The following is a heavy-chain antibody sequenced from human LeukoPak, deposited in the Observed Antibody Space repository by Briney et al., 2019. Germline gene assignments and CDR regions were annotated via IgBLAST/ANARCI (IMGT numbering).Heavy chain of an antibody. D-gene: IGHD1-14*01. Sequence: SVKVSSKASGGTFSSYAISWVRQAPGQGLEWMGGIIPIFGTANYAQKFQGRVTITADESTSTAYMELSSLRSEDTAVYYCARGYPNLHGVDYWGQGTLVTVSS. CDR1: GGTFSSYA. CDR2: IIPIFGTA. J-gene: IGHJ4*02. V-gene: IGHV1-69*13. CDR3: ARGYPNLHGVDY.